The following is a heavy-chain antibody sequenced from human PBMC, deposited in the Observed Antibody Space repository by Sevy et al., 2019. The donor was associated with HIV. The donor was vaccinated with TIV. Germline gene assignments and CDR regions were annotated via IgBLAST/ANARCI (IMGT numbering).Heavy chain of an antibody. CDR2: IKADGSDT. V-gene: IGHV3-7*01. CDR3: AHETFGKFES. Sequence: GGSLRLSCAASGFTFSANWMNWVRQAPGKGMEWVANIKADGSDTHYVDSVDGRITNARDNAKNLLLLQMSSLRVEETDCYYGAHETFGKFESWGQGTLVTVSS. J-gene: IGHJ4*02. D-gene: IGHD3-16*01. CDR1: GFTFSANW.